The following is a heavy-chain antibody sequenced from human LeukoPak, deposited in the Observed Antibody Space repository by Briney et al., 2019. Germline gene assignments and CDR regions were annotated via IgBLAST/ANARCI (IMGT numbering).Heavy chain of an antibody. J-gene: IGHJ6*02. Sequence: SQTLPLTCTASGGSISSGGYYWSWIRQHPGKGLEWIGYIYYSGSTYYNPSLKSRVTISVDTAKNQFSLKLSSVTAADTAVYFCARGVRSSSADYGMDVWGQGTTVTVSS. CDR3: ARGVRSSSADYGMDV. V-gene: IGHV4-31*02. CDR2: IYYSGST. D-gene: IGHD6-19*01. CDR1: GGSISSGGYY.